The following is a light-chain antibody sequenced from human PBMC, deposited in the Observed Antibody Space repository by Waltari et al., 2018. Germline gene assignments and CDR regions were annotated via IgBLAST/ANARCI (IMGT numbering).Light chain of an antibody. V-gene: IGLV1-51*01. J-gene: IGLJ2*01. CDR1: RSNIGSNY. CDR2: DNN. Sequence: QSVLTQPPSVSAAPGQKVAISCSGSRSNIGSNYVSWYQQFPGAAPKVLIYDNNKRPSGIPDRFSGSKSGSSATLDIAGLQNGDEADYYCGSWDSGLSAGVFGGGTRLTVL. CDR3: GSWDSGLSAGV.